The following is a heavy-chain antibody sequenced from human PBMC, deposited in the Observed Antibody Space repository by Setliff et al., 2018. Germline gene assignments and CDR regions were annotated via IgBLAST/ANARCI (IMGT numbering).Heavy chain of an antibody. CDR2: INPNSGGT. CDR3: AKDGGEVY. Sequence: ASVKVSCKASGYTFTSYDINWVRQAPGQGLEWMGRINPNSGGTNYAQKFQGRVTMTRDTSISTAYMELSRLTSDDTAVYYCAKDGGEVYWGQGTLVTVSS. J-gene: IGHJ4*02. D-gene: IGHD2-21*01. V-gene: IGHV1-2*06. CDR1: GYTFTSYD.